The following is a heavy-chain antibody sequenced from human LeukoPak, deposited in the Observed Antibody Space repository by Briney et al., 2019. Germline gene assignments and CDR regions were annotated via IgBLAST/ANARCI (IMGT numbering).Heavy chain of an antibody. CDR3: ARDSRQYYYDSSGYSTYYYYYGMDV. CDR1: GYTFTCYY. V-gene: IGHV1-2*04. CDR2: INPNSGGT. Sequence: ASVKVSCKASGYTFTCYYMHWVRQAPGQGLEWMGWINPNSGGTNYAQKFQGWVTMTRDTSISTAYMELSRLRSDDTAVYYCARDSRQYYYDSSGYSTYYYYYGMDVWGQGTTVTVSS. D-gene: IGHD3-22*01. J-gene: IGHJ6*02.